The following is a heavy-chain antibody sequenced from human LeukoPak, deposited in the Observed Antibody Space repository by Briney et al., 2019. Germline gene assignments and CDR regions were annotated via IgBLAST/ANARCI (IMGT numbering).Heavy chain of an antibody. V-gene: IGHV3-9*01. CDR1: GFTFDDYA. Sequence: GGSLRLSCAASGFTFDDYAMHWVRQAPGKGLEWVSGISWNSGSIGYADSVKDRFTISRDNAKNSLYLQMNSLRAEDTALYYCAKDIGISSSWGQGTLVTVSS. CDR2: ISWNSGSI. J-gene: IGHJ4*02. D-gene: IGHD6-13*01. CDR3: AKDIGISSS.